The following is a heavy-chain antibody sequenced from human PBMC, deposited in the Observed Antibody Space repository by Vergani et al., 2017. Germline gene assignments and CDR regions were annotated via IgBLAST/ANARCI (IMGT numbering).Heavy chain of an antibody. CDR3: ARHLHCSSTSCSGIYYMDV. D-gene: IGHD2-2*01. CDR1: GYSFTSYW. CDR2: IYPGDSDT. J-gene: IGHJ6*03. Sequence: EVQLVQSGAEVKKPGESLKISCKGSGYSFTSYWIGWVRQMPGKGLEWMGIIYPGDSDTRYRPSFQGQVTISADKSISTAYLQWSSLKASDTAMYYCARHLHCSSTSCSGIYYMDVWGKGTTVTVSS. V-gene: IGHV5-51*01.